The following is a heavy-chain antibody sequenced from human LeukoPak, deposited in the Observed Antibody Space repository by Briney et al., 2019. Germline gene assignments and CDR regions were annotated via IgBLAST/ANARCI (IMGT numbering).Heavy chain of an antibody. J-gene: IGHJ1*01. CDR3: ARDKSPTILPGYYDSSGYYQH. D-gene: IGHD3-22*01. Sequence: GASVKVSCKASGYTFTSYAMNWVRQAPGQGLEWMGWINTNTGNPTYAQGFTGRFVFSLDTSVSTAYLQISSLKAEDTAVYYCARDKSPTILPGYYDSSGYYQHWGQGTLVTVSS. CDR2: INTNTGNP. CDR1: GYTFTSYA. V-gene: IGHV7-4-1*02.